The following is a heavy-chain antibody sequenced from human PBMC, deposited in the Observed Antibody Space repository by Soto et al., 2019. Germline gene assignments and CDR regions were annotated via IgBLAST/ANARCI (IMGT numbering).Heavy chain of an antibody. CDR2: IYYSGST. D-gene: IGHD6-13*01. V-gene: IGHV4-30-4*01. J-gene: IGHJ5*02. Sequence: QVQLQESGPGLVKPSQTLSLTCTVSGGSISSGDYYWSWIRQPPGKGLEWIGYIYYSGSTYYNPSLKSQVTISVDTSKNRFSLKLGSVTAADTAVYYCARERPDGSRLGPWGQGTLVTVSS. CDR1: GGSISSGDYY. CDR3: ARERPDGSRLGP.